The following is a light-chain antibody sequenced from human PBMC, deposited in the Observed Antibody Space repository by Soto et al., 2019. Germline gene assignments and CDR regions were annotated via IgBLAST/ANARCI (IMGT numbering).Light chain of an antibody. CDR3: QQYNSNPLT. CDR2: KAS. Sequence: DIQMTQSPSTLSASVGDRVIITCRASQSISAWLAWYQQKPGKAPKLLIYKASSLESGVPSRFSGSGSGTEFTLTLSGLQPDDFATYYSQQYNSNPLTCGGGTKVEIK. J-gene: IGKJ4*01. CDR1: QSISAW. V-gene: IGKV1-5*03.